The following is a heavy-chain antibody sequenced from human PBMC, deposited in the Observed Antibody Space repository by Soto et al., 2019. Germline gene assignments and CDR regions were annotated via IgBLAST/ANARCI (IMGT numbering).Heavy chain of an antibody. CDR1: GYTFTYYG. D-gene: IGHD6-19*01. CDR2: ISGYNGNT. J-gene: IGHJ4*02. Sequence: VSVKVSCKASGYTFTYYGISWVRQAPGQGLEWMGWISGYNGNTKYAQKVQGRVTMTTDTSTSTAYMELRTLRSDDTAVYYCARDWGQQWLAPDYWGQGTLVTVSS. V-gene: IGHV1-18*01. CDR3: ARDWGQQWLAPDY.